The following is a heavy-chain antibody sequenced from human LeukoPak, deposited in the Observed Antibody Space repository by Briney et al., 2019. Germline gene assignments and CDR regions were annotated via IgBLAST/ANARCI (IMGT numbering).Heavy chain of an antibody. CDR1: GFTFSSYS. CDR2: ISSSSSYI. V-gene: IGHV3-21*01. D-gene: IGHD5-18*01. J-gene: IGHJ4*02. CDR3: ATGDDTAMVRSPDY. Sequence: PGGSLRLSCAASGFTFSSYSMNWVRQAPGKGLEWVSSISSSSSYIYYADSVKGRFTISRDNAKNSLYLQMNSLRAEDTAVYNCATGDDTAMVRSPDYWGQGTLVTVSS.